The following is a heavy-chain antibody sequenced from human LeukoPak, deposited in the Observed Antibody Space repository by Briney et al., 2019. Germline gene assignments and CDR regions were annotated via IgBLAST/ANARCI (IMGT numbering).Heavy chain of an antibody. V-gene: IGHV3-48*03. CDR2: ISSSGYTI. CDR3: ARVARGLRLGELSLYY. Sequence: GGSLRLSCAASGFTFNSYEMNWVRQAPGKGLEWISYISSSGYTIYYADSVKGRFTISRDNAKNSLYLQMNSLRAEDTAVHYCARVARGLRLGELSLYYWGQGTLVTVSS. CDR1: GFTFNSYE. J-gene: IGHJ4*02. D-gene: IGHD3-16*02.